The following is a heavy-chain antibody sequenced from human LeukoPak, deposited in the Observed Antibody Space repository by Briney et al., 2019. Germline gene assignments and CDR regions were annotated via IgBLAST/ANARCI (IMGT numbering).Heavy chain of an antibody. V-gene: IGHV1-2*02. D-gene: IGHD6-19*01. CDR1: GYTFTGYY. Sequence: ASVKVSCKASGYTFTGYYMHWVRQAPGQGLEWMGWINPNSGGTNYAQKFQGRVTMTRDTSISTAYMELSRLRPDDTAVYYCARARYSSGWYVVYWGQGTLVTVSS. CDR2: INPNSGGT. CDR3: ARARYSSGWYVVY. J-gene: IGHJ4*02.